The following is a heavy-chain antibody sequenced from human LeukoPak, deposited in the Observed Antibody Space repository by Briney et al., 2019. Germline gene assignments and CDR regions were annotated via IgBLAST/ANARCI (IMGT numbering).Heavy chain of an antibody. CDR2: IYSGGST. V-gene: IGHV3-53*01. J-gene: IGHJ4*02. CDR1: GFTVSSNY. CDR3: ARNSASDSDYYDSSGLGY. D-gene: IGHD3-22*01. Sequence: GGSLRLSCAASGFTVSSNYMSWVRQAPGKGLEWVSIIYSGGSTFYADSVKGRFTISRDNAKNSLYLQMNSLRAEDTAVYYCARNSASDSDYYDSSGLGYWGQGTLVTVSS.